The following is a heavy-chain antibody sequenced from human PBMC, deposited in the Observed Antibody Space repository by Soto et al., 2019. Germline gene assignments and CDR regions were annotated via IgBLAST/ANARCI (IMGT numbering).Heavy chain of an antibody. V-gene: IGHV3-23*01. Sequence: EVQLLESGGGLVQPGGSLRLSCAASGFTFSSYAMSWVRQAPGKGLEWVSAISGSGGSTYYADSVKGRFTISRDNSKNTLYLQLNRLRAEDAAVYYCAKAGRWAAQGLVAFDIWGQGTMVTVSS. CDR1: GFTFSSYA. D-gene: IGHD6-19*01. CDR2: ISGSGGST. CDR3: AKAGRWAAQGLVAFDI. J-gene: IGHJ3*02.